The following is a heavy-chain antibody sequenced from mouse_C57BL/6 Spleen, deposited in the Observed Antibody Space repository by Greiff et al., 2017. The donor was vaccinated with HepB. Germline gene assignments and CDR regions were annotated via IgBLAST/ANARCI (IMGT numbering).Heavy chain of an antibody. CDR2: INPGSGGT. V-gene: IGHV1-54*01. D-gene: IGHD1-1*01. CDR3: AANYYGSGDY. CDR1: GYAFTNYL. Sequence: QVQLKHSGAELVRPGTSVKVSCKASGYAFTNYLIEWVKQRPGQGLEWIGVINPGSGGTNYNEKFKGKATLTADKSSSTAYMQLSSLTSEDSAVYFCAANYYGSGDYWGQGTTLTVSS. J-gene: IGHJ2*01.